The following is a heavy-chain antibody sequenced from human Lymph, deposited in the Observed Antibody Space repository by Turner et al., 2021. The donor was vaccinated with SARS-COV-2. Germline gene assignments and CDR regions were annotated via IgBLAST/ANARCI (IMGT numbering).Heavy chain of an antibody. D-gene: IGHD1-26*01. J-gene: IGHJ6*02. V-gene: IGHV1-8*02. CDR1: GYTFTSYD. CDR2: MNPNSGNT. CDR3: ARGRYSGGGMDV. Sequence: QVQLVQSGAEVKKPGASVKVSCKAPGYTFTSYDINWVRQATGQGLEWRGWMNPNSGNTGYAQKFQGRVTMTRNTSISTAYMGLSSLRSEDTAVYYCARGRYSGGGMDVWGQGTTVTVSS.